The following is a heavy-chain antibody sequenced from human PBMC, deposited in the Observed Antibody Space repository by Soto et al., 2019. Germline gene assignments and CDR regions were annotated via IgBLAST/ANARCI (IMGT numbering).Heavy chain of an antibody. CDR3: ARLHCSSPNCVPLDP. CDR2: IYYSGST. Sequence: QLQLQESGPGLVKPSETLSLTCTVSGGSISDDTYYWGWIRQPPGKGLEWIGSIYYSGSTSYNPSLKSRVTMSVDTSTKQLSLRLSSVTDADTAVYYCARLHCSSPNCVPLDPWGQGTLVTVSS. V-gene: IGHV4-39*01. CDR1: GGSISDDTYY. J-gene: IGHJ5*02. D-gene: IGHD2-2*01.